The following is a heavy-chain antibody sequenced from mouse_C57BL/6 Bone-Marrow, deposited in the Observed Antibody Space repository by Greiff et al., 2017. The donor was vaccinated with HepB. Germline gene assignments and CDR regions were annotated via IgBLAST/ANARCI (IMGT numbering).Heavy chain of an antibody. CDR1: GFTFSDYG. Sequence: EVKLVESGGGLVKPGGSLKLSCAASGFTFSDYGMHWVRQAPEKGLEWVAYISSGSSTIYYADTVKGRFTISRDNAKNTLFLQMTSLRSEDTAMYYCARAYRDYPYYYAMDYWGQGTSVTVSS. D-gene: IGHD2-4*01. J-gene: IGHJ4*01. CDR3: ARAYRDYPYYYAMDY. V-gene: IGHV5-17*01. CDR2: ISSGSSTI.